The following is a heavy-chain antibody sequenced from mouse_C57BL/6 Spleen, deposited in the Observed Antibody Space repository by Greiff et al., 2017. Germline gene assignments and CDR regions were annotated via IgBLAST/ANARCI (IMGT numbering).Heavy chain of an antibody. CDR3: ARKDYSNYGETHYAMDY. J-gene: IGHJ4*01. CDR1: GYTFTDYN. CDR2: INPNNGGT. V-gene: IGHV1-22*01. Sequence: VQLKQSGPELVKPGASVKMSCKASGYTFTDYNMHWVKQSHGKSLEWIGYINPNNGGTSYNQKFKGKATLTVNKSSSTAYMELRSLTSEDSAVYYCARKDYSNYGETHYAMDYWGQGTSVTVSS. D-gene: IGHD2-5*01.